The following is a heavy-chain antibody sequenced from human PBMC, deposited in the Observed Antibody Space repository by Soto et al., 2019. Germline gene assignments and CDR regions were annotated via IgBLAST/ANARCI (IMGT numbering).Heavy chain of an antibody. J-gene: IGHJ3*01. D-gene: IGHD1-26*01. CDR1: GFSFSEFY. CDR2: INPTSGYK. CDR3: ARDRSGSYSRSDAFDV. Sequence: QVQLVESGGGLVKPGGSLRLSCEASGFSFSEFYMSWIRQAPGEGPEWLSYINPTSGYKPYAGSVKGRFTISRDNAKNSLFLEMNSLRVEDTAVYYCARDRSGSYSRSDAFDVWGHGTTVTVSS. V-gene: IGHV3-11*05.